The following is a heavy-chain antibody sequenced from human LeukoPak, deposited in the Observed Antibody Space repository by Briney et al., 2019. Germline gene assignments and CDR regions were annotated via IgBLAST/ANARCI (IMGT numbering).Heavy chain of an antibody. J-gene: IGHJ4*02. V-gene: IGHV3-74*01. Sequence: PGGSLRLSCAASGFTFSSYWMHWVRQAPGKGLVWVSRINSDGSSTSYADSVRGRFTISRDNAKNTLYLQMNSLRAEDTAVYYCARRNSHAGNDYWGQGTLVTVSS. CDR1: GFTFSSYW. D-gene: IGHD4-23*01. CDR2: INSDGSST. CDR3: ARRNSHAGNDY.